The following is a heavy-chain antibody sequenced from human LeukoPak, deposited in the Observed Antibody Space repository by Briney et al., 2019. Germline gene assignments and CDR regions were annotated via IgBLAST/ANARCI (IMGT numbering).Heavy chain of an antibody. Sequence: SVKVSCKASGGTFSSYAISWVRQAPGQGLEWMGRIIPILGIANYAQKFQGRVTITADKSTSTAYMGLSSLRSEDTAVYYCARASGSAELDPWGQGTLVTVSS. CDR2: IIPILGIA. J-gene: IGHJ5*02. CDR3: ARASGSAELDP. V-gene: IGHV1-69*04. D-gene: IGHD1-26*01. CDR1: GGTFSSYA.